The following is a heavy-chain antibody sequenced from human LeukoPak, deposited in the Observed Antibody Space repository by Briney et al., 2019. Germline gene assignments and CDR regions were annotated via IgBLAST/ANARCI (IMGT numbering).Heavy chain of an antibody. Sequence: ASVKVSCKASGYTFTSYGISWVRQAPGQGLEWMGWISAYNGNTNYAQKLQGRVTVTTDTSTSTAYMELRSLRSDDTAVYYCARSFRSWWELLPLDYWGQGTLVTVSS. CDR2: ISAYNGNT. J-gene: IGHJ4*02. D-gene: IGHD1-26*01. V-gene: IGHV1-18*01. CDR1: GYTFTSYG. CDR3: ARSFRSWWELLPLDY.